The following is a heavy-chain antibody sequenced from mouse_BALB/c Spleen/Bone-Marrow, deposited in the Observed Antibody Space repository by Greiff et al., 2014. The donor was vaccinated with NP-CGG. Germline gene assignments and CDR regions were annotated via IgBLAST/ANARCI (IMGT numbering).Heavy chain of an antibody. D-gene: IGHD2-1*01. J-gene: IGHJ3*01. CDR1: GYTFTSYW. CDR3: VYGNYYLAY. CDR2: INPSTGYT. V-gene: IGHV1-7*01. Sequence: VQVVESGAELAKPGASVKMSCKASGYTFTSYWMHWVKQRPGQGLEWIGYINPSTGYTEYNQKFKDKATLTADKSSSTAYMQLSSLTSEDSAVYYCVYGNYYLAYWGQGTLVTVSA.